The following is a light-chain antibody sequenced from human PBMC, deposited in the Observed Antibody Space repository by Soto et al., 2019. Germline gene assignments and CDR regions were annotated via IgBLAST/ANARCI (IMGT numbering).Light chain of an antibody. J-gene: IGKJ5*01. Sequence: DIQVTQSPSSLSASIGDRVTITCRASQNINNWIAWYQQKPGKAPKFLIYDASTLESGVPSRFSGSGFGTEFSLTISSLQPDDCAIYFCQQANSFPITFGQGTRLEIK. CDR3: QQANSFPIT. V-gene: IGKV1-5*01. CDR2: DAS. CDR1: QNINNW.